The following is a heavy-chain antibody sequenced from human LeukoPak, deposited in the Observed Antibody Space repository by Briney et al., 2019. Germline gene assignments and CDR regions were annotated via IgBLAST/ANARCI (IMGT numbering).Heavy chain of an antibody. CDR1: GGSISSGDYY. Sequence: PSETLSLTCTVSGGSISSGDYYWSWIRQPPGKGLEWIGYIYYSGSTYYNPSLKSRVTISVDTSKNQFSLKLSSVTAADTAVYYCAGEATIFGVVIHNWFDPWGQGTLVTVSS. CDR3: AGEATIFGVVIHNWFDP. D-gene: IGHD3-3*01. CDR2: IYYSGST. V-gene: IGHV4-30-4*08. J-gene: IGHJ5*02.